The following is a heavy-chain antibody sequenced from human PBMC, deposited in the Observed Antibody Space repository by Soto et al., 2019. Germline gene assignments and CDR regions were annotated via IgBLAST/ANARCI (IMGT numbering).Heavy chain of an antibody. CDR2: IIPIFGTA. CDR1: GGTFSSYA. V-gene: IGHV1-69*13. CDR3: ATRTGPIGSTSSSQHCYYYYGMDV. D-gene: IGHD2-2*01. J-gene: IGHJ6*02. Sequence: SVKVSCKASGGTFSSYAISWVRQAPGQGLEWMGGIIPIFGTANYAQKFQGRVTITADESTSTAYMELSSLRSEDTAVYYCATRTGPIGSTSSSQHCYYYYGMDVWGQGTTVTVSS.